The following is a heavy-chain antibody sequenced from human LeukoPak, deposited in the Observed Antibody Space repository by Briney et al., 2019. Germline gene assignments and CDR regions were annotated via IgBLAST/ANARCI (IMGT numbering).Heavy chain of an antibody. Sequence: SETLSLTCAVYGGSFSGYYWSWIRQPPGKGLEWIGEINHSGSTNYNPSLKSRVTMSIDKSKNQLSLNLSSVTAADTAVYYCAKVISSAWRQNDLWGQGTLVTVSS. CDR3: AKVISSAWRQNDL. CDR2: INHSGST. V-gene: IGHV4-34*01. J-gene: IGHJ5*02. D-gene: IGHD3-22*01. CDR1: GGSFSGYY.